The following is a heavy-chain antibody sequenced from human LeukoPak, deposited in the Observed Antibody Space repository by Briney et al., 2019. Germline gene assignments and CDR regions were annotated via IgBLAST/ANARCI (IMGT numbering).Heavy chain of an antibody. CDR2: INSDGSST. D-gene: IGHD5-24*01. V-gene: IGHV3-74*01. CDR3: ARDRGTGYNTFDY. Sequence: GALRLSCAASGFTFSSYWMHWVRQAPGKGLVWVSRINSDGSSTSYADSVKGRFTISRDNAKNTLYLQMNSLRAEDTAVYYCARDRGTGYNTFDYWGQGTLVTVSS. J-gene: IGHJ4*02. CDR1: GFTFSSYW.